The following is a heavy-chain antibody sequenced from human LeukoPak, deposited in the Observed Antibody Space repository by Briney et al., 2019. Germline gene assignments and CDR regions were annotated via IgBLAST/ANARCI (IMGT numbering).Heavy chain of an antibody. Sequence: PSETLSLTCAVYGGSFSGYYWSWIGQPRGKGLEWIGEINHSGSTNYNPSLKSRVTISVDTSKNQFTLKLSSVTAADTAVYYCGGGGYSSGWYADYWGQGTLFTVSS. CDR3: GGGGYSSGWYADY. CDR2: INHSGST. V-gene: IGHV4-34*01. CDR1: GGSFSGYY. D-gene: IGHD6-19*01. J-gene: IGHJ4*02.